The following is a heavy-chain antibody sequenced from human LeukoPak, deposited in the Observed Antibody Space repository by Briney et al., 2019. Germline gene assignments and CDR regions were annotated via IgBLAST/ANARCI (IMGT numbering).Heavy chain of an antibody. J-gene: IGHJ4*02. V-gene: IGHV3-66*01. CDR2: LYSDSST. CDR3: ARVQDIGLFRWY. CDR1: GFTVSSKY. Sequence: GGSLRLTCAASGFTVSSKYMCWVRQAPGKGLEWVSVLYSDSSTFYSDSVKGRFTISRDISKNTLYLKMNRLRAEDTGLYYCARVQDIGLFRWYWGQGTLVTVSS. D-gene: IGHD2-15*01.